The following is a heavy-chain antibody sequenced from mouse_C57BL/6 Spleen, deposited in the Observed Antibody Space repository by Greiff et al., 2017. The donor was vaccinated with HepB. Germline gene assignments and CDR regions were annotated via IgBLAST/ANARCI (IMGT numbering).Heavy chain of an antibody. V-gene: IGHV1-55*01. CDR1: GYTFTSYW. J-gene: IGHJ1*03. CDR2: IYPGSGST. D-gene: IGHD1-1*01. CDR3: ARDDYYGSSLYWYFDV. Sequence: VQLQQPGAELVKPGASVKMSCKASGYTFTSYWITWVKQRPGQGLEWIGDIYPGSGSTNYNEKFKSKATLTVDTSSSTAYMQLSSLTSEDSAVYYCARDDYYGSSLYWYFDVWGTGTTVTVSS.